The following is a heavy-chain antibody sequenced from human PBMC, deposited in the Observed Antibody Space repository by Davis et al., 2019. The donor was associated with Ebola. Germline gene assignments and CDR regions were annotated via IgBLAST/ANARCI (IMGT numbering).Heavy chain of an antibody. CDR3: ARAYPLDVVVVAATDAFDI. J-gene: IGHJ3*02. Sequence: PSETLSLTCAVYGGSFSGYYWSWIRQSPGKGLEWIGEINHAGSTIYNPSLKSRLTISVDTSKNQFSLKLTSVTTADTAVYYCARAYPLDVVVVAATDAFDIWGLGTMVTVSS. D-gene: IGHD2-15*01. CDR1: GGSFSGYY. CDR2: INHAGST. V-gene: IGHV4-34*01.